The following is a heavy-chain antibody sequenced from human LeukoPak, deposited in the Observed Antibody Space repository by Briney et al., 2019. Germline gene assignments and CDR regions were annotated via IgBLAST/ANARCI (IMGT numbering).Heavy chain of an antibody. CDR1: GGSISSGGYY. V-gene: IGHV4-30-2*01. J-gene: IGHJ3*02. CDR2: IYHSGST. CDR3: ARVASPYQLLSGLNHDAFDI. D-gene: IGHD2-2*01. Sequence: SQTLSLTCTVSGGSISSGGYYWSWIRQPPGKGLEWIGYIYHSGSTNYNPSLKSRVTISVDKSKNQFSLKLSSVTAADTAVYYCARVASPYQLLSGLNHDAFDIWGQGTMVTVSS.